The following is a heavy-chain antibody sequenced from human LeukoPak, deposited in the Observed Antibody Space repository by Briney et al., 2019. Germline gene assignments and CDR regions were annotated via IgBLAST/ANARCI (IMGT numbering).Heavy chain of an antibody. CDR1: GFSFSSHG. Sequence: PGRSLRLSCAASGFSFSSHGMHWVRQAPGKGLEWVAVISYDGSNKYYADSVKGRFTISRDNSKNTLYLQMNSLRAEDTAVYYCAKDRELYGGIDYWGQGTLVTVSS. CDR3: AKDRELYGGIDY. J-gene: IGHJ4*02. D-gene: IGHD4-23*01. CDR2: ISYDGSNK. V-gene: IGHV3-30*18.